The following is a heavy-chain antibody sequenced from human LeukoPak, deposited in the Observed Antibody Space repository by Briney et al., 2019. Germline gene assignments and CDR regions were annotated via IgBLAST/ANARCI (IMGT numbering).Heavy chain of an antibody. CDR1: GFTFSTYN. CDR2: ITSSSSYI. CDR3: ARDPYSGSYGPYYYYYMDV. J-gene: IGHJ6*03. D-gene: IGHD1-26*01. Sequence: GGSLRLSCAASGFTFSTYNMNWVRQAPGKGPEWVSSITSSSSYIYYADSVKGRFTISRDNAKNSLYLQMDSLRVEDTAVYYCARDPYSGSYGPYYYYYMDVWGKGTTVTVSS. V-gene: IGHV3-21*06.